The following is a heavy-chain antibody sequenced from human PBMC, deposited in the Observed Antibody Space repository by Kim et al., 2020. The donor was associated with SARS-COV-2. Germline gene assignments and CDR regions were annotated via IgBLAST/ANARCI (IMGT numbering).Heavy chain of an antibody. CDR2: INTNTGNP. CDR3: ATTQADYVGRNFFDY. D-gene: IGHD4-17*01. V-gene: IGHV7-4-1*02. Sequence: ASVKVSCKASGYTFTTYTMNWVRQAPGQGLEWMGWINTNTGNPTYAQGFTGRFVFSLDTSVSTAYLQLSSLKAEDTAVYYCATTQADYVGRNFFDYWGQGTLVTVSS. CDR1: GYTFTTYT. J-gene: IGHJ4*02.